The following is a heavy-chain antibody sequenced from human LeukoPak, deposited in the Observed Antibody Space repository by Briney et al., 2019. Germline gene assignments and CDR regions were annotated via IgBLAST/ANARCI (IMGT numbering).Heavy chain of an antibody. CDR1: GGSISSGGYY. CDR3: VTSDPSTF. J-gene: IGHJ4*02. D-gene: IGHD3-16*01. CDR2: IYHSGST. V-gene: IGHV4-30-2*01. Sequence: SETLSLTCTVSGGSISSGGYYWSWIRQPPGKGLEWIGYIYHSGSTYYNPSLKSRVTISVDRSKNQFSLKLSSVTAADTAVYYCVTSDPSTFWGQGTLVTVSS.